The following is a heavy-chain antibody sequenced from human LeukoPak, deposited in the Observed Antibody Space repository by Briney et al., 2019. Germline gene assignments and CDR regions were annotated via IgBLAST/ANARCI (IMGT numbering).Heavy chain of an antibody. CDR3: ARDGVAGGFDY. CDR2: MNQGGSET. D-gene: IGHD6-19*01. Sequence: PGGSLRLSCAASGFTFGRHWMSWVRQAPGKGLEWVAHMNQGGSETTNVDSVKGRFTISRDDAKNLVFLQMNSLRVEGTAVYYCARDGVAGGFDYWGQGILVTVSS. CDR1: GFTFGRHW. J-gene: IGHJ4*02. V-gene: IGHV3-7*01.